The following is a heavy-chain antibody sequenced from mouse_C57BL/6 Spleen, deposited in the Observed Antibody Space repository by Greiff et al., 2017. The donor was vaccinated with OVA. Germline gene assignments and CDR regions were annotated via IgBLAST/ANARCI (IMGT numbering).Heavy chain of an antibody. Sequence: QVQLQQPGAELVKPGASVKLSCKASGYSFTSYWMHWVKQRPGQGLEWIGMIHPNSGSTNYNEKFKSKATLTVDKSSSTAYMQLSSLTSEDSAVYYCANYYDYDVYAMDYWGQGTSVTVSS. CDR2: IHPNSGST. D-gene: IGHD2-4*01. V-gene: IGHV1-64*01. J-gene: IGHJ4*01. CDR1: GYSFTSYW. CDR3: ANYYDYDVYAMDY.